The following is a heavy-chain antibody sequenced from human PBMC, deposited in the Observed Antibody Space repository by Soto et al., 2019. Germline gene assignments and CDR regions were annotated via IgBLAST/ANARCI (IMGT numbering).Heavy chain of an antibody. V-gene: IGHV3-23*01. J-gene: IGHJ6*02. D-gene: IGHD3-3*01. CDR3: VKDRATIFGVIWKYGMDV. CDR1: GFKFRSYG. Sequence: EEQLLESGGGLVEPGGSLRLSCVASGFKFRSYGMAWVRQAPGKGLEWVSDINESGGTTNYADSVRGRFAISRDNSSNTLYLLMNSLRPEDTAVYYCVKDRATIFGVIWKYGMDVWGQGTTVYVSS. CDR2: INESGGTT.